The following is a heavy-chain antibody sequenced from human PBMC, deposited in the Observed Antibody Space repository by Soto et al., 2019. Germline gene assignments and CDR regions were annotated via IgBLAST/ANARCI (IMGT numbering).Heavy chain of an antibody. V-gene: IGHV4-4*02. D-gene: IGHD6-19*01. CDR2: MSHIGSV. J-gene: IGHJ4*02. CDR1: GVSIGSDYY. Sequence: QVLLQESGPGLVQPSGTLSLSCVVSGVSIGSDYYWGWVRQPPGKGLEWLGDMSHIGSVNYNPSRKSRVTISLDKSQNQFSLNLDSVPAAATPVYSCARSLGWYAIDYWGQGTRVIVSS. CDR3: ARSLGWYAIDY.